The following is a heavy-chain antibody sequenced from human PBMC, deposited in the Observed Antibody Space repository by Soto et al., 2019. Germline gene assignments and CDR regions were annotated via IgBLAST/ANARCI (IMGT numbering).Heavy chain of an antibody. Sequence: QVQLVESGGGVVQPGKSLRLSCAASGFSFSTYGMHWVRQAPGRGLEWVALIWYDGSEKYYADSVTGRFTISRDTFRRTVSLHMHSLRDDDRAVFFGAGTANSAGPTYLCQGPLVTVSS. CDR2: IWYDGSEK. CDR3: AGTANSAGPTY. V-gene: IGHV3-33*01. CDR1: GFSFSTYG. D-gene: IGHD2-8*01. J-gene: IGHJ4*02.